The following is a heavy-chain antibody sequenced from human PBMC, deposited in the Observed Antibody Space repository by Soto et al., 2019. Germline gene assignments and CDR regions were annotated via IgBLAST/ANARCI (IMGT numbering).Heavy chain of an antibody. CDR2: INAVNGNT. CDR1: GHTFADYT. J-gene: IGHJ6*03. Sequence: ASVKVSCKASGHTFADYTMHWVRQAPGQRLEWMGWINAVNGNTKYSQKFQGRVTITRDTSASTAYMELSSLRSEDTAVYYCARDLGYCSSTSCYDYYYYYMDVWGKGTTVTVSS. CDR3: ARDLGYCSSTSCYDYYYYYMDV. D-gene: IGHD2-2*01. V-gene: IGHV1-3*01.